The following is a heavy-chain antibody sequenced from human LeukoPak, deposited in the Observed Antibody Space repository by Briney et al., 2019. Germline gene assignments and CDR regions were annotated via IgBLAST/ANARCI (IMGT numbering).Heavy chain of an antibody. D-gene: IGHD3-10*01. CDR3: ARGYNYGLDY. CDR1: GFTFSSHW. V-gene: IGHV3-74*01. CDR2: INGAGSST. Sequence: GGSLRLSCAASGFTFSSHWMHWVRQAPGKGLVWVSRINGAGSSTSYADSVKGRFTVSRDNAKNTLNLQMNSLRAEDTAVYYCARGYNYGLDYWGQGTLVTVSS. J-gene: IGHJ4*02.